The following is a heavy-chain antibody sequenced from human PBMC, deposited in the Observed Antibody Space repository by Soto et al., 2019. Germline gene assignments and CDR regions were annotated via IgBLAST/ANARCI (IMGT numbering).Heavy chain of an antibody. J-gene: IGHJ5*02. CDR1: GGTFSSYT. D-gene: IGHD2-15*01. V-gene: IGHV1-69*08. Sequence: QVQLVQSGAEVKKPGSSVKVSCKASGGTFSSYTISWVRQAPGQGLEWMGRIIPILGIANYAQKFQGRVTITADKSTSTAYMELSSLRSDDTAVYYCAREGCSGGSCPHWFDPWGQGTLVTVSS. CDR2: IIPILGIA. CDR3: AREGCSGGSCPHWFDP.